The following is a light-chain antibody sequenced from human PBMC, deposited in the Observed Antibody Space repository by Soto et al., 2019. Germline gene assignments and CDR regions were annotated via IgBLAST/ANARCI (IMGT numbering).Light chain of an antibody. CDR3: QQYDISPIT. J-gene: IGKJ5*01. CDR2: GAS. V-gene: IGKV3-20*01. Sequence: ENGLTQSPGTLSLSTGERATLSCTASQSVSSSNLAWYQQKPGQAPRLLIYGASSRATDIPDRFSGSGSGADFTLTISRLEPEDFGVYYCQQYDISPITFGQGTRLEIK. CDR1: QSVSSSN.